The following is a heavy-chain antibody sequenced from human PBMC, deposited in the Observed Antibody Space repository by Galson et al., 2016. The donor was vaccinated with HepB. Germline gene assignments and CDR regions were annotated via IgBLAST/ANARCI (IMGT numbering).Heavy chain of an antibody. CDR1: GFTFSGSA. J-gene: IGHJ6*02. CDR3: TSPGYGDAAGVRVYYDMDV. V-gene: IGHV3-73*01. D-gene: IGHD5-12*01. Sequence: SLRLSCAASGFTFSGSAMHWVRQASGKGLEWLGRIRSKGNNYATEYAASVKGRFIISRDDSKNTAYLQMNSLKTEDTAVYYCTSPGYGDAAGVRVYYDMDVWGQGTTVTVSS. CDR2: IRSKGNNYAT.